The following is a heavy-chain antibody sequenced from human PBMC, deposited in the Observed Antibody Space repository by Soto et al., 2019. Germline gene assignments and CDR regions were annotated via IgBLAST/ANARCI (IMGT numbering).Heavy chain of an antibody. V-gene: IGHV4-34*01. CDR3: ARSGYYYVGWFDP. J-gene: IGHJ5*02. CDR1: GGSFSGYY. Sequence: SETLSLTCAVYGGSFSGYYWSWIRQPPGKGLEWIGEINHSGSTNYNPSLKSRVTISVDTSKNQFSLKLSSVTAADTAVYCCARSGYYYVGWFDPWGQGTLVTVSS. CDR2: INHSGST. D-gene: IGHD3-22*01.